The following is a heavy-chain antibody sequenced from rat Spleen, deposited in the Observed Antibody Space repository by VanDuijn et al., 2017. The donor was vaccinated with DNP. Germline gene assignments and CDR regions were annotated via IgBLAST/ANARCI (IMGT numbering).Heavy chain of an antibody. D-gene: IGHD5-1*01. V-gene: IGHV5-22*01. Sequence: EVQLVESGGGLVQPGRSLKLSCAASGFTFSDFYMAWVRQAPTKGLEWVAYISYEGSGTYYGDSVKGRLTISRDNAKSTLYLQMNSLRSEDTATYYCARLGGSPFDYWGQGVMVTVSS. CDR3: ARLGGSPFDY. CDR1: GFTFSDFY. CDR2: ISYEGSGT. J-gene: IGHJ2*01.